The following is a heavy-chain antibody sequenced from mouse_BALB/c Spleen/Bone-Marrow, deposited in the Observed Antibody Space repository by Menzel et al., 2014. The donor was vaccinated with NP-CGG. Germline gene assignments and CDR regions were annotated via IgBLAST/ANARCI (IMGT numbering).Heavy chain of an antibody. CDR2: IYPGDGDT. V-gene: IGHV1-80*01. CDR1: GYAFSSYW. J-gene: IGHJ4*01. D-gene: IGHD2-14*01. Sequence: VQLQESGAELVRPGSSVKISCKASGYAFSSYWMNWVKQRPGQGLEWIGQIYPGDGDTNYNGNFKDKATLTVDRSSSTAFMQRRSLTSEDAAVYFCARWYRDPHFAMDYWGPGTAVTVSS. CDR3: ARWYRDPHFAMDY.